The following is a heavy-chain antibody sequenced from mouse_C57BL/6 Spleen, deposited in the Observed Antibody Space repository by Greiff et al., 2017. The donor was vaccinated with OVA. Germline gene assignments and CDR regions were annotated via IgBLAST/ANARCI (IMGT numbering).Heavy chain of an antibody. D-gene: IGHD2-4*01. CDR3: ARSDDYDGYYAMDY. Sequence: QVQLKQPGAELVKPGASVKLSCKASGYTFTSYWMHWVKQRPGRGLEWIGRIDPNSGGTKYNEKFKSKATLTVDKPSSTAYMQLSSLTSEDSAVYYCARSDDYDGYYAMDYWGQGTSVTVSS. V-gene: IGHV1-72*01. J-gene: IGHJ4*01. CDR1: GYTFTSYW. CDR2: IDPNSGGT.